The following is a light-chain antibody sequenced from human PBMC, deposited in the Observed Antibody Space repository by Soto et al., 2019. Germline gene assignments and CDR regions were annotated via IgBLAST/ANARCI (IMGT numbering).Light chain of an antibody. CDR2: EVT. J-gene: IGLJ2*01. V-gene: IGLV2-14*01. CDR3: TSYSSSSPVL. Sequence: QSALTQPASVSGSLGQSITISCTGTSSDVGAYNYVSWYQQHPDKAPKLLIFEVTNRPSGVSGRFSGSKPGITASLSISGLQPEDEADYYCTSYSSSSPVLFGGGTKLTVL. CDR1: SSDVGAYNY.